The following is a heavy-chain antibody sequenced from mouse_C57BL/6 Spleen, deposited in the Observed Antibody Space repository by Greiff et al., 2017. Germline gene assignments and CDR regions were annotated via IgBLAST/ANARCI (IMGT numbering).Heavy chain of an antibody. Sequence: VQLQQSGAELVRPGASVKLSCKASGYTFTDYYINWVKQRPGQGLEWIARIYPGSGNTYYNEKFKGKATLTAEKSSSTAYMQLSSLTSEDSAVYFCARAGYGSSYGYFDVWGTGTTVTVSS. CDR2: IYPGSGNT. V-gene: IGHV1-76*01. D-gene: IGHD1-1*01. CDR1: GYTFTDYY. CDR3: ARAGYGSSYGYFDV. J-gene: IGHJ1*03.